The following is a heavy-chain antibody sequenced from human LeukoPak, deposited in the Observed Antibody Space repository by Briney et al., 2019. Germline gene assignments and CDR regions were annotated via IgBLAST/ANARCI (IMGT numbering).Heavy chain of an antibody. CDR2: IYSGGST. J-gene: IGHJ6*02. V-gene: IGHV3-66*01. Sequence: GGSLRLSCAASGFTVSSNYMSWVRQAPGKGLEWVSVIYSGGSTYYADSMKGRFTISRDNSKNTLYLQMNSLRAEDTAVYYCARDRVYQLPYTYYYYGMDVWGQGTTVTVSS. CDR1: GFTVSSNY. CDR3: ARDRVYQLPYTYYYYGMDV. D-gene: IGHD2-2*02.